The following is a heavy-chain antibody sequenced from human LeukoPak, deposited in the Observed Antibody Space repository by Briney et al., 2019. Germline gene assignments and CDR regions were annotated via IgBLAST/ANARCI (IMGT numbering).Heavy chain of an antibody. D-gene: IGHD2-15*01. CDR2: MNPNSGNT. Sequence: ASVKVSCKASGYTFTSYDNNWVRQATGQGLEWMGWMNPNSGNTGYAQKFQGRVTMTRNTSISTAYMELSSLRSEGTAVYYCARVPRRGYCSGGSCYYFDYWGQGTLVTVSS. CDR1: GYTFTSYD. CDR3: ARVPRRGYCSGGSCYYFDY. J-gene: IGHJ4*02. V-gene: IGHV1-8*01.